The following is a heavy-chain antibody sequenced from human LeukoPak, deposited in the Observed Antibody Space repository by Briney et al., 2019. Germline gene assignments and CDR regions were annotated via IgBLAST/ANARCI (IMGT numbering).Heavy chain of an antibody. D-gene: IGHD5-12*01. J-gene: IGHJ4*02. Sequence: GGSLRLSCTASGFTFSNYAMSWVRQAPGKGLEWVSAISGSGGSTYYADSVKGRFTISRDNSKNTLYLQMNSLRAEDTAVYYCAKARGYSGYELFDYWGQGTLVTVSS. CDR3: AKARGYSGYELFDY. CDR1: GFTFSNYA. CDR2: ISGSGGST. V-gene: IGHV3-23*01.